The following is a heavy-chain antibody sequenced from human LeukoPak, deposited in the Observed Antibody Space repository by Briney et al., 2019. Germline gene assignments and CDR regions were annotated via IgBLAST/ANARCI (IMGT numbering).Heavy chain of an antibody. CDR2: IYYNGST. D-gene: IGHD7-27*01. J-gene: IGHJ4*02. CDR1: GGSISSSSYY. Sequence: SETLSLTCTVSGGSISSSSYYWGWIRQPPGKGLEWIGSIYYNGSTYYNPSLKSRVTISVDTSKNQFSLKLSSVTAADTAVYYCARHNWGSVFDYWGQGTLVTVSS. CDR3: ARHNWGSVFDY. V-gene: IGHV4-39*01.